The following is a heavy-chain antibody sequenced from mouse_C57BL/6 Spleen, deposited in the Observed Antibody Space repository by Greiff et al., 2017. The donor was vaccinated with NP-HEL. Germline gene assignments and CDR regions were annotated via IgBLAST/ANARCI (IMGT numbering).Heavy chain of an antibody. J-gene: IGHJ2*01. V-gene: IGHV5-4*01. CDR3: ARDERERYYFDY. D-gene: IGHD1-1*01. Sequence: EVHLVESGGGLVKPGGSLKLSCAASGFTFSSYAMSWVRQTPEKRLEWVATISDGGSYTYYPDNVKGRFTISRDNAKNNLYLQMSHLKSEDTAMYYCARDERERYYFDYWGQGTTLTVSS. CDR1: GFTFSSYA. CDR2: ISDGGSYT.